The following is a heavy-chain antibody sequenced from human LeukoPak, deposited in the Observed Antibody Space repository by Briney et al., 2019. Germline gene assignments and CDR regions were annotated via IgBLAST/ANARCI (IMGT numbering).Heavy chain of an antibody. V-gene: IGHV4-30-4*08. Sequence: PSEPLSLTCTVSGGSISSGDYYWSWIRQPPGKGLGLIGCIDYSGRTYYNPSLKSRVTISRDTSKNMSSLKMSTLTAEDTAVYYCASQYYYDSSGYYFWGQGTLVTVSS. D-gene: IGHD3-22*01. J-gene: IGHJ4*02. CDR2: IDYSGRT. CDR1: GGSISSGDYY. CDR3: ASQYYYDSSGYYF.